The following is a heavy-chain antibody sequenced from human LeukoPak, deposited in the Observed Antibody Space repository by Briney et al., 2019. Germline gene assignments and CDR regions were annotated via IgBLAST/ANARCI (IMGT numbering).Heavy chain of an antibody. CDR3: ARGAWGIAAAGTFDY. J-gene: IGHJ4*02. CDR1: GGSISSYY. CDR2: IYYSGST. D-gene: IGHD6-13*01. Sequence: SETLSLTCTVSGGSISSYYWSWIRQPPGKGLEWIGYIYYSGSTNYNPSLKSRVTISVDTSKNQFSLKLSPVTAADTAVYYCARGAWGIAAAGTFDYWGQGTLVTVSS. V-gene: IGHV4-59*01.